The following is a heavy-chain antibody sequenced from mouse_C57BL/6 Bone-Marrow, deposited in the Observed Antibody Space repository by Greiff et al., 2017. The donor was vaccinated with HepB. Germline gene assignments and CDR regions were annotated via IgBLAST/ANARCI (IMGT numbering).Heavy chain of an antibody. CDR2: ISSGGSYT. J-gene: IGHJ2*01. Sequence: EVQRVESGGDLVKPGGSLKLSCAASGFTFSSYGMSWVRQTPDKRLEWVATISSGGSYTYYPDSVKGRFTISRDNAKNTLYLQMSSLKSEDTAMYYCARHPDGYYGLYYFDYWGQGTTLTVSS. V-gene: IGHV5-6*01. CDR3: ARHPDGYYGLYYFDY. CDR1: GFTFSSYG. D-gene: IGHD2-3*01.